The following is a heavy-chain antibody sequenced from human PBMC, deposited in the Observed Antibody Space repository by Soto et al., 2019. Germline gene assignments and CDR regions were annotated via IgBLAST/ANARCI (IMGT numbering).Heavy chain of an antibody. J-gene: IGHJ6*03. CDR2: INPNSGGT. D-gene: IGHD3-3*01. CDR3: ARVRGFDTIFGVVTPPPGYYMDV. Sequence: GASVKVSCKASGYTFTGYYMHWVRQAPGQGLEWMGWINPNSGGTSYAQKIQGWVTMTRDTSISTAYMEQSRLRSDDTAVYYCARVRGFDTIFGVVTPPPGYYMDVWGKGTTVTVSS. V-gene: IGHV1-2*04. CDR1: GYTFTGYY.